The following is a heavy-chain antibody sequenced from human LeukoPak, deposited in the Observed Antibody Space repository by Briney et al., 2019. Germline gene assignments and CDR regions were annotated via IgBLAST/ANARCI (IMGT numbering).Heavy chain of an antibody. J-gene: IGHJ5*02. CDR1: GYTFTSYD. Sequence: ASVKVSCKASGYTFTSYDINWVRQATGQGLEWMGWMNPNSGNTGYAQKFQGRVTMTRNTSISTAYMELSSLRSEDTAVCYCARGSVGFGELLRFDPWGQGTLVTVSS. V-gene: IGHV1-8*01. D-gene: IGHD3-10*01. CDR3: ARGSVGFGELLRFDP. CDR2: MNPNSGNT.